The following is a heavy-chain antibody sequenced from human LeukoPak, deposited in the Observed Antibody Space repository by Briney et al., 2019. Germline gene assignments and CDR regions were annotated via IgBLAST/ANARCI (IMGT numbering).Heavy chain of an antibody. D-gene: IGHD3-3*01. CDR1: GYTFTGYY. Sequence: GASVKVSCKASGYTFTGYYMHWVRQAPGQGLEWMGWINPNSGGTNYAQKFQGRVTMTRDTSINTTYMELSRLRSDDTAVYYCATDLEWGSTWYFDLWGRGTLVTVSS. CDR2: INPNSGGT. CDR3: ATDLEWGSTWYFDL. J-gene: IGHJ2*01. V-gene: IGHV1-2*02.